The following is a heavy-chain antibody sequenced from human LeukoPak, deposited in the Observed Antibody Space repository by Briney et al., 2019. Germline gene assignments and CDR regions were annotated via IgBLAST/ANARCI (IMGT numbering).Heavy chain of an antibody. Sequence: KTSETLSLTCTVSGGSISSDLYYWEWIRQPPGKGLEWIGGIYYSGSTYFNPSLKSRVTISVDTSKNQFSLKLNSVTAGDTAVYYCARADSGYDLIDYWGQGTLVTVSS. J-gene: IGHJ4*02. D-gene: IGHD5-12*01. V-gene: IGHV4-39*07. CDR2: IYYSGST. CDR3: ARADSGYDLIDY. CDR1: GGSISSDLYY.